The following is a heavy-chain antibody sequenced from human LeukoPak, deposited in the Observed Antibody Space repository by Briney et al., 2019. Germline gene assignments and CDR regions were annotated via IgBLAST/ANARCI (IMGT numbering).Heavy chain of an antibody. CDR2: IYYSGST. D-gene: IGHD6-13*01. V-gene: IGHV4-39*07. J-gene: IGHJ5*02. CDR1: GGSISSSSYY. CDR3: ARESAYSSSLSWFDP. Sequence: SETLSLTCTVSGGSISSSSYYWGWIRQPPGKGLEWIGSIYYSGSTYYNPSLKSRVTISVDTSKNQFSLKLSSVTAADMAVYYCARESAYSSSLSWFDPWGQGTLVTVSS.